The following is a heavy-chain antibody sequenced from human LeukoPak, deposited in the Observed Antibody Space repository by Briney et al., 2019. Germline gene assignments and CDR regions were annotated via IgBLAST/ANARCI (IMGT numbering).Heavy chain of an antibody. D-gene: IGHD3-10*01. CDR3: ARSPHIWFAERGWFDP. V-gene: IGHV4-39*07. CDR1: GGSINSYY. J-gene: IGHJ5*02. CDR2: IYYSGST. Sequence: SETLSLTCTVSGGSINSYYWVWIRQPPGKGLEWIGSIYYSGSTSYNPSPKSRVTMTVDTSKSQFSLKLSSVTAADTAVYFCARSPHIWFAERGWFDPWGQGTLVTVSS.